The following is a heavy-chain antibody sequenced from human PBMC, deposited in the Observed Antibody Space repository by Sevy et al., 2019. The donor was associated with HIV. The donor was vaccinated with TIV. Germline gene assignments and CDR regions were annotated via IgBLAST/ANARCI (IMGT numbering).Heavy chain of an antibody. CDR3: ARDRPTLNYHASSGYNYYFDS. Sequence: GGSLRLSCAASGFTFSSYNMNWVRQAPGKGLEWISSIPGDSSYMYDADSAKGRFTISRDNAKNSLYLHMNGLRAEDTAVYYCARDRPTLNYHASSGYNYYFDSWGQGTLVTVSS. CDR1: GFTFSSYN. D-gene: IGHD3-22*01. V-gene: IGHV3-21*01. CDR2: IPGDSSYM. J-gene: IGHJ4*02.